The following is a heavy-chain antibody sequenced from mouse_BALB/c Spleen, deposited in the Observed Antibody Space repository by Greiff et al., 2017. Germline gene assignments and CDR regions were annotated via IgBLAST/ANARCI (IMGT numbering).Heavy chain of an antibody. J-gene: IGHJ4*01. CDR2: ISSGGGNT. CDR3: ARYGDYDDAMDY. D-gene: IGHD2-4*01. CDR1: GFTFSSYT. Sequence: EVQLVESGGGLVKPGGSLKLSCAASGFTFSSYTMSWVRQTPEKRLEWVATISSGGGNTYYPDSVKGRFTISRDNAKNNLYLQMSSLRSEDTALYYCARYGDYDDAMDYWGQGTSVTVSS. V-gene: IGHV5-9*03.